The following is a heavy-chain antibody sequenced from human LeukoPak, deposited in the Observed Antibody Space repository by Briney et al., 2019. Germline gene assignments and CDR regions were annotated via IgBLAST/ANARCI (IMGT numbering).Heavy chain of an antibody. CDR3: ARYEGIVGAIYAFDI. CDR1: GGTFSSYA. D-gene: IGHD1-26*01. CDR2: IIPILGIA. Sequence: SVKVSCKASGGTFSSYAISWVRQAPGQGLEWMGRIIPILGIANYAQKFQGRVTITADKSTSTAYMELSSLRSEDTAVYYCARYEGIVGAIYAFDIWGQGTMVTVSS. J-gene: IGHJ3*02. V-gene: IGHV1-69*04.